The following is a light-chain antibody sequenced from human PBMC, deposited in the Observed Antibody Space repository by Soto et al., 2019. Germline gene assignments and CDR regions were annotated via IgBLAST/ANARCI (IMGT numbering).Light chain of an antibody. J-gene: IGKJ1*01. V-gene: IGKV3-15*01. CDR1: QSVSNN. Sequence: EIVMTQSPVTLSVSPGERATLSCRASQSVSNNLAWYQHKPGQAPRLLIYGASTRAAGIPARFSGSASGTEFTITISSLKAEDFAVYYCQHYNTWPWTFGQGTKVEIK. CDR2: GAS. CDR3: QHYNTWPWT.